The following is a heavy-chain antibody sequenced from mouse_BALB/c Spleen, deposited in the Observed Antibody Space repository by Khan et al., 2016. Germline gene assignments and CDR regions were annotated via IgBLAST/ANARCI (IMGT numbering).Heavy chain of an antibody. CDR1: GYSITSGYS. V-gene: IGHV3-1*02. Sequence: EVQLQESGPDLVKPSQSLSLTCTVTGYSITSGYSWHWIRQFPGNNLEWMGYIHYSGGTKYIPSLKSRISITRDTSKNQFFLQLNSVTPEDTATYYCTRSHGYYAMDYWGQGTSVTVSS. J-gene: IGHJ4*01. CDR3: TRSHGYYAMDY. CDR2: IHYSGGT.